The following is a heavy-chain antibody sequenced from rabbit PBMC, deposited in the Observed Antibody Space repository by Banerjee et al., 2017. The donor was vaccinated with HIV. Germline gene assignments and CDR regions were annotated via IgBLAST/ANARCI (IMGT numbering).Heavy chain of an antibody. V-gene: IGHV1S45*01. CDR1: GFSLSSYA. J-gene: IGHJ4*01. Sequence: QEQLEESGGDLVKPEGSLTLTCTASGFSLSSYAMSWVRQAPGKGLEWIACIDGGSSGSTYYASWAKGRLTISKTSSTTVTLQMTSLTAADTATYFCARDLAGVIGWNFGLWGPGTLVTVS. CDR2: IDGGSSGST. D-gene: IGHD4-1*01. CDR3: ARDLAGVIGWNFGL.